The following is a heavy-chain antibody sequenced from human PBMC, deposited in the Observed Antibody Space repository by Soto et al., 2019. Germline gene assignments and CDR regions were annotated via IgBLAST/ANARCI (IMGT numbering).Heavy chain of an antibody. D-gene: IGHD6-13*01. CDR1: GYSISSGYS. V-gene: IGHV4-38-2*01. CDR3: ARVNFRSSWHDPNCDY. Sequence: SETLSLTCAVSGYSISSGYSWGWIRQPPGKGLEWIGSIYHSGNTYYNPSLKSRVAISVDTSRNQFSLNLSSVTAADTAVYYCARVNFRSSWHDPNCDYWGQGILVTVSS. CDR2: IYHSGNT. J-gene: IGHJ4*02.